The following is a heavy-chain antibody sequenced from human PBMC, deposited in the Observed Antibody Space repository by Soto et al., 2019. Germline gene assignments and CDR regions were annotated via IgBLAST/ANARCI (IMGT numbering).Heavy chain of an antibody. CDR3: ARTMTTSGWFDP. V-gene: IGHV4-30-2*01. CDR2: IYHSGGT. J-gene: IGHJ5*02. Sequence: PSETLSLTCAVSGGPITSGGYSWSWIRQPPGKGLEWIGYIYHSGGTYYSPSLKSRVTLSIDRTKKQFSLKLKSVTAADTAVYFCARTMTTSGWFDPWGQGTLVTVSS. D-gene: IGHD4-17*01. CDR1: GGPITSGGYS.